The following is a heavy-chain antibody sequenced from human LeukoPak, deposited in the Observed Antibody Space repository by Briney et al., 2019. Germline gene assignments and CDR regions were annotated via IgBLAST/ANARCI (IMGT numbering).Heavy chain of an antibody. J-gene: IGHJ6*03. CDR1: GGSFSGSY. V-gene: IGHV4-34*01. CDR3: ARERYYYYYMYV. Sequence: PSETLSLTCAVYGGSFSGSYWSWIRQPPGKGLEWIGEINHSGSTNYNPSLKSRVTISVDTSKNQCSLKLSSVTAADTAVYYCARERYYYYYMYVWGKGTTVTVSS. CDR2: INHSGST.